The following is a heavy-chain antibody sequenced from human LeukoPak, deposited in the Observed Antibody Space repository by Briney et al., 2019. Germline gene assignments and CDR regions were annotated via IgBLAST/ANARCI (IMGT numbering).Heavy chain of an antibody. Sequence: GGSLRLSCAAPGFILYNYAIHCARQAPGKGLGWVSLISGDGGSTFYADSVRGRFTISRDNTRKSLSLQMSSLRSEDTALYYCARAGETCGWYEYWGQGTLVTVSS. CDR1: GFILYNYA. D-gene: IGHD6-19*01. J-gene: IGHJ4*02. CDR2: ISGDGGST. CDR3: ARAGETCGWYEY. V-gene: IGHV3-43*02.